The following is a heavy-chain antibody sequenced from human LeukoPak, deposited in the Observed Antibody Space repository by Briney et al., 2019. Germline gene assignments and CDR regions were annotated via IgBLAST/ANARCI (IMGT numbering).Heavy chain of an antibody. CDR2: IIGSSGTT. Sequence: GGSLRLSCVASGFSFNNYAMNWVRQAPGKGLEWVSLIIGSSGTTFYADSVKGRFTISRDNAKNSLYLQMNSLRAEDTAVYYCARVGPHYSNYAWFDPWGQGTLVTVSS. CDR3: ARVGPHYSNYAWFDP. CDR1: GFSFNNYA. V-gene: IGHV3-23*01. J-gene: IGHJ5*02. D-gene: IGHD4-11*01.